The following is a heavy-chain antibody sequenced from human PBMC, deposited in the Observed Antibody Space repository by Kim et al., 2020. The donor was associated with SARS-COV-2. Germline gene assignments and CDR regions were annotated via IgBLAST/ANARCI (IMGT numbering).Heavy chain of an antibody. J-gene: IGHJ4*02. CDR2: VKTRREGETT. D-gene: IGHD6-13*01. V-gene: IGHV3-15*01. CDR1: GFSFGYAG. CDR3: AADVPSAGKGEFDY. Sequence: GGSLRLSCAASGFSFGYAGMNWVRQAPGKGLEWVGHVKTRREGETTDYAAHLNARVTIARDDSKSKVFLQMNSLQTDDTALYYCAADVPSAGKGEFDYWGQGTLVTVSS.